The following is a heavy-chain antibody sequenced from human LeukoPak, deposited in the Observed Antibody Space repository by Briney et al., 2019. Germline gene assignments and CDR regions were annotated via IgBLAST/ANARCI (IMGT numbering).Heavy chain of an antibody. CDR1: GFTFSSYG. Sequence: GGSLRLSCAASGFTFSSYGMSWVRQAPGKGLEWVSAISGSGGSTYYADSVKGRFTISRDNSKNTLYLQMNSLRAEDTAVYYCAKMSRGHCSGGSCYLGGYFDYWGQETLVTVSS. D-gene: IGHD2-15*01. V-gene: IGHV3-23*01. CDR3: AKMSRGHCSGGSCYLGGYFDY. CDR2: ISGSGGST. J-gene: IGHJ4*02.